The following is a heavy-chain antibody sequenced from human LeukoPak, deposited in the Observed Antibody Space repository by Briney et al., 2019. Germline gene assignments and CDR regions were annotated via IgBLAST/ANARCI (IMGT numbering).Heavy chain of an antibody. V-gene: IGHV3-23*01. CDR3: ARMHSSSDY. CDR1: GFTFSSYA. J-gene: IGHJ4*02. Sequence: GGSLRLSCAASGFTFSSYAMTWVRQAPGKGLEWVSSISVNGGTTYYADSVKGRFTISRDSSKNTLYLQMNSLRAEDTAVYYCARMHSSSDYWGQGTLVTVSS. D-gene: IGHD6-6*01. CDR2: ISVNGGTT.